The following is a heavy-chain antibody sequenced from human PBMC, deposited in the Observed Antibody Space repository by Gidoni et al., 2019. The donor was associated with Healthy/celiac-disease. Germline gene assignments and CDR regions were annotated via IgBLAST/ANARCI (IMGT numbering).Heavy chain of an antibody. CDR1: GSTFSSYA. Sequence: EVKKPGSSVNVSCKASGSTFSSYAISWVRQAPGQGLEWMGVITPIFGTANYAQKIQGRVTITEDESTSTAYMELGSLGSKDTAVYYCARGRTRVYDYWGQGTLVTVSS. V-gene: IGHV1-69*01. CDR2: ITPIFGTA. CDR3: ARGRTRVYDY. J-gene: IGHJ4*02.